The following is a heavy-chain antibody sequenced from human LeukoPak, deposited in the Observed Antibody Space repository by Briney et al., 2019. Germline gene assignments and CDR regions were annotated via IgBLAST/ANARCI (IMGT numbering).Heavy chain of an antibody. CDR1: GYNFTGYY. CDR3: ARSDYSYYMDV. Sequence: ALVKVSCKASGYNFTGYYIHWVRQAPGQGLEWVGWINPNSGGTNHAQSFQGRVTMTRDTSISTAYMVLSRLRSDDTALYYCARSDYSYYMDVWGKGTTVTVSS. J-gene: IGHJ6*03. V-gene: IGHV1-2*02. CDR2: INPNSGGT.